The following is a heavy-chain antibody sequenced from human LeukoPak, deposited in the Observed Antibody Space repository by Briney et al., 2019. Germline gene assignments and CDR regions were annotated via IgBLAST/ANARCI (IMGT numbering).Heavy chain of an antibody. J-gene: IGHJ4*02. D-gene: IGHD6-19*01. Sequence: GASVKVSCKASGGTFSSYAISWVRQAPGQGLEWMGGIIPIFGTANYAQKFQGRVTITADESTSTAYMELSSLRSEDTAVYYCANWAGTAGGYFSGPLDYWGQGTLVTVSS. CDR2: IIPIFGTA. CDR3: ANWAGTAGGYFSGPLDY. V-gene: IGHV1-69*13. CDR1: GGTFSSYA.